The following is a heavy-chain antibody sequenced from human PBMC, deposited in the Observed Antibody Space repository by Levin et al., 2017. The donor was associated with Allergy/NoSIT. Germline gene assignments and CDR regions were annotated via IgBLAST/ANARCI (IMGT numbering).Heavy chain of an antibody. Sequence: GGSLRLSCAASGFTFSSYAMHWVRQAPGKGLEWVAVISYDGSNKYYADSVKGRFTISRDNSKNTLYLQMNSLRAEDTAVYYCATGGYSSSPGDYWGQGTLVTVSS. CDR1: GFTFSSYA. CDR3: ATGGYSSSPGDY. D-gene: IGHD6-6*01. J-gene: IGHJ4*02. CDR2: ISYDGSNK. V-gene: IGHV3-30-3*01.